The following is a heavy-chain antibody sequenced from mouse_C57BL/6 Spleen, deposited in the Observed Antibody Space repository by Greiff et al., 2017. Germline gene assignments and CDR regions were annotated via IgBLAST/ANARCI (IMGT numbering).Heavy chain of an antibody. V-gene: IGHV1-59*01. D-gene: IGHD1-1*01. CDR2: IDPSDSYT. CDR1: GYTFTSYW. Sequence: QVQLQQPGAELVRPGTSVKLSCKASGYTFTSYWMHWVKQRPGQGLEWIGVIDPSDSYTNYNQKFKGKATLTVDTSSRTAYMQLSRLTSEDSAVYYCERLYGSSYIGYFDVWGTGTTVTVSS. J-gene: IGHJ1*03. CDR3: ERLYGSSYIGYFDV.